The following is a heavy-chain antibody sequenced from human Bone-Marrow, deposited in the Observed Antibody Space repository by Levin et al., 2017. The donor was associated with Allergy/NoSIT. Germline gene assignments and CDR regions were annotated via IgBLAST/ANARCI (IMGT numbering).Heavy chain of an antibody. V-gene: IGHV4-59*08. J-gene: IGHJ4*02. CDR2: IYYSGST. Sequence: PGGSLRLSCTVSGGSISSYYWSWIRQPPGKGLEWIGYIYYSGSTNYNPSLKSRVTISVDTSKNQFSLKLSSVTAADTAVYYCARRGGNAHYYFDYWGQGTLVTVSS. D-gene: IGHD4-23*01. CDR1: GGSISSYY. CDR3: ARRGGNAHYYFDY.